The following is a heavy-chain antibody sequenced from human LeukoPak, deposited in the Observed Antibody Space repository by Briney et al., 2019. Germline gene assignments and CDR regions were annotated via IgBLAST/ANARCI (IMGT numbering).Heavy chain of an antibody. J-gene: IGHJ4*02. V-gene: IGHV4-59*08. CDR2: IYYSGST. Sequence: SETLSLTCTVSGGSISSYYWSWIRQPPGKGLEWMGYIYYSGSTNYNPSLKSRVTISVDTSKNQFSLKLSSVTAADTAVYYCASIGADYYGSGSYDYWGQGTLVTVSS. CDR3: ASIGADYYGSGSYDY. D-gene: IGHD3-10*01. CDR1: GGSISSYY.